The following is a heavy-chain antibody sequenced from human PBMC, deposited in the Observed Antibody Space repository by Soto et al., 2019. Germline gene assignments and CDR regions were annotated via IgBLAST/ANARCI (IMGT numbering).Heavy chain of an antibody. J-gene: IGHJ4*02. Sequence: EVQLLESGGGLVQPGGSLRLSCAASGFTFPNYAMGWVRQVPGKRLEWVSSIGGSGGRPYYADSVQGRFTISRDNSKNTLYLQMNSLRAEDTAVYYCAKTAEAVSGTVYDYWGQGTLVAVSS. V-gene: IGHV3-23*01. CDR2: IGGSGGRP. D-gene: IGHD6-19*01. CDR3: AKTAEAVSGTVYDY. CDR1: GFTFPNYA.